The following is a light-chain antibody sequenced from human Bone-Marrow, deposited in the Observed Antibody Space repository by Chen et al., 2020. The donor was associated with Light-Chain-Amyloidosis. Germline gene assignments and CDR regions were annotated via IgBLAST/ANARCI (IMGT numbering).Light chain of an antibody. CDR3: AAWDDSLKGWV. V-gene: IGLV1-44*01. Sequence: QSVLTQPPSASGTPGQRVTISCSGSSSNIGINTVNWYQQVPGTAPKLLIYINDRRPSGVPDRLSGSRSGTSASLAIRGLQSEDEADYYCAAWDDSLKGWVFGGGTKLTVL. J-gene: IGLJ3*02. CDR2: IND. CDR1: SSNIGINT.